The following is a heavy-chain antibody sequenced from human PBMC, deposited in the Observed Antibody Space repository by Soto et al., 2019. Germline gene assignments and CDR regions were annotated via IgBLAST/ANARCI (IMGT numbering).Heavy chain of an antibody. D-gene: IGHD1-1*01. CDR3: ARRSAGTTGVDY. CDR2: IIPIFGTA. V-gene: IGHV1-69*13. Sequence: SVKVSCKASGGTFSSYAISWVRQAPGQGLEWMGGIIPIFGTANYAQKFQGRVTITADESTSTAYMELSSLRSEDTAVYYCARRSAGTTGVDYWGQGTLVTVSS. CDR1: GGTFSSYA. J-gene: IGHJ4*02.